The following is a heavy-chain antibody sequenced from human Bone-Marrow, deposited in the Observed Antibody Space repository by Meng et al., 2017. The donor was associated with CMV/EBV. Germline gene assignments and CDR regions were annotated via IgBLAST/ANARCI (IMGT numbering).Heavy chain of an antibody. CDR3: AKDNREGIPIAARPELLFDY. V-gene: IGHV3-30*04. Sequence: GGSLRLSCAASGFTFSSYAMHWVRQAPGKGLEWVAVISYDGSNKYYADSMKGRFTISRDNSKNTLYLQMNSLRAEDTAVYYCAKDNREGIPIAARPELLFDYWGQGTLVTVSS. D-gene: IGHD6-6*01. J-gene: IGHJ4*02. CDR2: ISYDGSNK. CDR1: GFTFSSYA.